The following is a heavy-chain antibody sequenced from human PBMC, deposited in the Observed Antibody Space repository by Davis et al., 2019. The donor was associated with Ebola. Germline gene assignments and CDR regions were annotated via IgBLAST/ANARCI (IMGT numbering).Heavy chain of an antibody. CDR2: VIPVFGTT. D-gene: IGHD1-26*01. CDR3: AREVGETKLDQ. J-gene: IGHJ4*02. Sequence: SVKVSCKASGGTFSSYTITWVRQAPGQGLEWMGWVIPVFGTTNYAQKFQGRVTADESTSTAYMELTNLRSDDTAVYYCAREVGETKLDQWGQGTLVTVSS. CDR1: GGTFSSYT. V-gene: IGHV1-69*13.